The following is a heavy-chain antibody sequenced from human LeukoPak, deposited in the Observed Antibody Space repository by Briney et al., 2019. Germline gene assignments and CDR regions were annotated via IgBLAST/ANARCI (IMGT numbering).Heavy chain of an antibody. CDR1: GFTFSSYS. Sequence: GGSLRLSCAASGFTFSSYSMNWVRQAPGKGLEWVSVIYGGGGTHHAESVKGRFTISRDNSKNTLYLQMNSLRGEDTAVYYCARAEDCSSTSCTHGYYGMDVWGQGTTVTVSS. CDR2: IYGGGGT. CDR3: ARAEDCSSTSCTHGYYGMDV. D-gene: IGHD2-2*01. V-gene: IGHV3-66*01. J-gene: IGHJ6*02.